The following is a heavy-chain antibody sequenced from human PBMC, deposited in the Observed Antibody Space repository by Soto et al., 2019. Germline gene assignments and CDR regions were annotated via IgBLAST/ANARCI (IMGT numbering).Heavy chain of an antibody. Sequence: HPGGSLRLSCAASGFGVGNEYMTWVRQAPGKGLEWVSIIYRSGGTNYADSVKGRFTISRDTSENMVFLQMKSLTAADTAVYYCARDLRDGYYFSLGQDVWGQGTTVTVSS. CDR2: IYRSGGT. CDR1: GFGVGNEY. D-gene: IGHD5-12*01. J-gene: IGHJ6*02. V-gene: IGHV3-66*01. CDR3: ARDLRDGYYFSLGQDV.